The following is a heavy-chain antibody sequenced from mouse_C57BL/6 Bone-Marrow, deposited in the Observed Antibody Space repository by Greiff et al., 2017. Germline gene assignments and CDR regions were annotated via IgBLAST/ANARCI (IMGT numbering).Heavy chain of an antibody. Sequence: QVQLQQPGAELVMPGASVKLSCKASGYTFTSYWMHWVKQRPGQGLEWIGEIDPSDSYTNYNQKFKGKYTLTVDKPSSTAYMQRSSVTSEDSAVYYCARAYSFAYWGQGTLVTVSA. CDR2: IDPSDSYT. CDR1: GYTFTSYW. V-gene: IGHV1-69*01. CDR3: ARAYSFAY. J-gene: IGHJ3*01. D-gene: IGHD2-10*01.